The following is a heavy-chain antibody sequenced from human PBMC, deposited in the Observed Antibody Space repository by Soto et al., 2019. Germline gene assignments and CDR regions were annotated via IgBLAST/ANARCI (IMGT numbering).Heavy chain of an antibody. CDR3: ARGKSSGRADYYGMDV. Sequence: ASVKVSCKASGYTFTSYGISWVRQAPGQGLEWMGWISAYNGNTNYAQKLQGRVTMTTDTSTSTAYMELSSLRSEDTAVYYCARGKSSGRADYYGMDVWGQGTTVTVSS. CDR1: GYTFTSYG. V-gene: IGHV1-18*01. J-gene: IGHJ6*02. D-gene: IGHD6-19*01. CDR2: ISAYNGNT.